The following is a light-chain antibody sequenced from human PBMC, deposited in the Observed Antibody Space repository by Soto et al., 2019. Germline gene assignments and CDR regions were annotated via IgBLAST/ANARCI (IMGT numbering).Light chain of an antibody. Sequence: EIVLTQSPATLSVSPGERATLSCRASQSVSSNLAGYQQKPGQAPRLLIYGASNRATGIPARFSGSGSRTEFTLTISSLQSGDFAVYYCQQYNNWAPTFGQGTKMEIK. CDR3: QQYNNWAPT. CDR2: GAS. J-gene: IGKJ2*01. V-gene: IGKV3-15*01. CDR1: QSVSSN.